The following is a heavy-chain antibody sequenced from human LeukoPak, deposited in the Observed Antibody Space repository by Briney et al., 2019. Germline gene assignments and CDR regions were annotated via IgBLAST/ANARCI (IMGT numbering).Heavy chain of an antibody. D-gene: IGHD2-21*02. CDR3: ARESLAYCGGDCYSPTYYFDY. V-gene: IGHV3-33*01. CDR2: IWYDGSNK. J-gene: IGHJ4*02. Sequence: GGSLRLSCAASGFTFGSYGMHWVRQAPGKGLEWVAVIWYDGSNKYYADSVKGRFTISRDNSKNTLYLQMNSLRAEDTAVYYCARESLAYCGGDCYSPTYYFDYWGQGTLVTVSS. CDR1: GFTFGSYG.